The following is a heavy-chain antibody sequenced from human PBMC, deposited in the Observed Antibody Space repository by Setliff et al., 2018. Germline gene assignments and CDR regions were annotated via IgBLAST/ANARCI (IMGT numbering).Heavy chain of an antibody. V-gene: IGHV1-2*02. Sequence: ASVKVSCKTSGFNFITYGFSWVRQAPGQGLEWMGWISTDDGGTNYAQKFQGRVTMTRDTSISTAYMELSRLRSDDTAVYYCARGTSSSSWPEYFQHWGQGTLVTVSS. CDR1: GFNFITYG. CDR2: ISTDDGGT. D-gene: IGHD6-13*01. CDR3: ARGTSSSSWPEYFQH. J-gene: IGHJ1*01.